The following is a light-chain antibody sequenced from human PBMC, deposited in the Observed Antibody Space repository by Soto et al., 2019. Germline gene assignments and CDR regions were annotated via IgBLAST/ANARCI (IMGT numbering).Light chain of an antibody. V-gene: IGKV3-11*01. J-gene: IGKJ1*01. Sequence: EIVLTQSPATLSLSPGERATLSCRASQSVSSYLAWYQQKPGQAPRLLIYDASNRATGIPARFSGSGSGTDFTLTISSLEPEDFAVYYCQQYKSWRTFGQGTNVEIK. CDR2: DAS. CDR1: QSVSSY. CDR3: QQYKSWRT.